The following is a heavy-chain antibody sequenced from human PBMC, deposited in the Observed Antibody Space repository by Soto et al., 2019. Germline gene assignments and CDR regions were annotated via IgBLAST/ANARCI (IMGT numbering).Heavy chain of an antibody. J-gene: IGHJ3*02. D-gene: IGHD4-17*01. CDR3: ARWDYGDYVQPAFDI. CDR1: GYTFTSYD. CDR2: MNPNSGNT. V-gene: IGHV1-8*01. Sequence: QVQLVQSGAEVKKPGASVKVSCKASGYTFTSYDINWVRQATGQGLERMGWMNPNSGNTGYAQKFQGRVTMTRNTSISTAYMELSRLRSEDTAVYYCARWDYGDYVQPAFDIWGQGTMVTVSS.